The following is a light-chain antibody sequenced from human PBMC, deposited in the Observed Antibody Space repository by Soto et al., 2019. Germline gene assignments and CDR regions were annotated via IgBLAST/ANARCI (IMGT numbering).Light chain of an antibody. V-gene: IGKV3-11*01. J-gene: IGKJ3*01. CDR1: QSVSSY. CDR2: DAS. Sequence: EIVLTQSPATLSLSPGERATLSCRASQSVSSYLAWYQQKPGQAPRLLIYDASNRATGIPARFSGSGSGTDFTLTISSXEPEDFSVYYCQQRSNWPRFTFGPGTKVDIK. CDR3: QQRSNWPRFT.